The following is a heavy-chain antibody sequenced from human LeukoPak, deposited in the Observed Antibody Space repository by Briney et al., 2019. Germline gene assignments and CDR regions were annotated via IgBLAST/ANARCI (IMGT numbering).Heavy chain of an antibody. CDR2: ISWNSGSI. J-gene: IGHJ4*02. V-gene: IGHV3-9*01. Sequence: PGGFLRLSCAASGFTFDDYAMHWVRQAPGKGLEWVSGISWNSGSIGHADSVKGRFTISRDNAKNSLCLQMNSLRAEDTALYYCAKDYGGGGVDYWGQGTLVTVSS. D-gene: IGHD4-23*01. CDR1: GFTFDDYA. CDR3: AKDYGGGGVDY.